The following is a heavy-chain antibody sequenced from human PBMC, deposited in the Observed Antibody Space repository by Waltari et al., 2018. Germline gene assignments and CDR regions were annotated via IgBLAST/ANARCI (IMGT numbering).Heavy chain of an antibody. Sequence: QAPGQGLEWMGRIIPIFGTANYAQKFQGRFTITSDESTSKAYMELSSLSSEDTAVYYCARGEYGPGIREYYFDYWGQGTLVTVSS. CDR3: ARGEYGPGIREYYFDY. V-gene: IGHV1-69*15. D-gene: IGHD6-13*01. CDR2: IIPIFGTA. J-gene: IGHJ4*02.